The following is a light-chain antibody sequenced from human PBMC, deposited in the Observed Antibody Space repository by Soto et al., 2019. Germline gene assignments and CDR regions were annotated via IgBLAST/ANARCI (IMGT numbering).Light chain of an antibody. J-gene: IGKJ1*01. CDR2: GAS. CDR1: QSVSSNY. V-gene: IGKV3-20*01. Sequence: EIVLTQSPGTPSLSPGERATLSCRASQSVSSNYLAWYQQKPGQAPRPLIYGASSRATGIPDRFSGSGAGTDFTLTISRLEPEDFAVYYCQQYGSSPRTFGQGTKV. CDR3: QQYGSSPRT.